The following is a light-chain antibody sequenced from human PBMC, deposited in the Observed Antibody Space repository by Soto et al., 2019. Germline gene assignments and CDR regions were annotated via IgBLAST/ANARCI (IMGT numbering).Light chain of an antibody. CDR3: CSYAGSTTLV. V-gene: IGLV2-23*01. Sequence: QSALTQPASVSGSPGQSITISCTGTNSDVGSYNLVSWYQQHPDKAPKLMIYEGTKRPSGVSNRFSGSKSGNTASLTISGLQAEDEADYYCCSYAGSTTLVFGGGTQLTVL. J-gene: IGLJ3*02. CDR1: NSDVGSYNL. CDR2: EGT.